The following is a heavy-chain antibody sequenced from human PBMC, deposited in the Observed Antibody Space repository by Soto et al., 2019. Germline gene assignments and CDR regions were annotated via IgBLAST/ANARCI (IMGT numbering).Heavy chain of an antibody. D-gene: IGHD3-3*01. CDR2: INHSGST. J-gene: IGHJ3*02. CDR1: GGSFSGYY. CDR3: ARDLGHRYYDFWSGYRGQEKWWVPDAFDI. Sequence: SDTLSLTCAVYGGSFSGYYWSWIRQPPGKGLEWIGEINHSGSTNYNPSLKSRVTISVDTSKNQFSLKLSSVTAADTAVYYCARDLGHRYYDFWSGYRGQEKWWVPDAFDIWGQGTMVTVSS. V-gene: IGHV4-34*01.